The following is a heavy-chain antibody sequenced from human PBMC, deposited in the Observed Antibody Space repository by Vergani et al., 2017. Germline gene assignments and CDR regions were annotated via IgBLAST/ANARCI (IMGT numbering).Heavy chain of an antibody. Sequence: QVQLVQSGAEVKKPGASVKVSCKASGYTFTGYYMHWVRQAPGQGLEWMGRINPNSGGTNDAQKFEGRVTMTRATSISTAYMELSRLRSDDTAVYYCARVSHCSSTSCYRGWFDPWGQGTLVTVSS. V-gene: IGHV1-2*06. J-gene: IGHJ5*02. CDR1: GYTFTGYY. D-gene: IGHD2-2*02. CDR2: INPNSGGT. CDR3: ARVSHCSSTSCYRGWFDP.